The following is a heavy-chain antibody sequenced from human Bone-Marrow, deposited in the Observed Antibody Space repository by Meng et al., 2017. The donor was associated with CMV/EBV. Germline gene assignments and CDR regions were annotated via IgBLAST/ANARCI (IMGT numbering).Heavy chain of an antibody. CDR1: GGSISSSSYY. J-gene: IGHJ6*02. CDR3: ARAWFGELPLYYYYGMDV. V-gene: IGHV4-61*01. CDR2: IYYSGST. Sequence: SETLSLTCSVSGGSISSSSYYWSWIRQPPGKGLEWIGYIYYSGSTNYNPSLKSRVTISVDTSKNQFSLKLSSVTAADTAVYYCARAWFGELPLYYYYGMDVWGQGTTVTVSS. D-gene: IGHD3-10*01.